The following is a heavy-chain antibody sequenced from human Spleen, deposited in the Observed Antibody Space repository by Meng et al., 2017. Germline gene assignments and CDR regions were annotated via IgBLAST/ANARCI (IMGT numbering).Heavy chain of an antibody. CDR3: ARGPTTMAHDFDY. CDR1: GGSFSNYY. D-gene: IGHD4-11*01. J-gene: IGHJ4*02. CDR2: INHSGST. Sequence: HLQQCGVGLCKPWKTLSLTCVVSGGSFSNYYWSWIRQPPGKGLEWIGEINHSGSTNHNPSLESRATISVDTSQNNLSLKLSSVTAAESAVYYCARGPTTMAHDFDYWGQGTLVTVSS. V-gene: IGHV4-34*04.